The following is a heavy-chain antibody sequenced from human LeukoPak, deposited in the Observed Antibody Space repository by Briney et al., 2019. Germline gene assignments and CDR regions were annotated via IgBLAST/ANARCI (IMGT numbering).Heavy chain of an antibody. CDR1: GGSISSYY. Sequence: SETLSLTCAVSGGSISSYYWSWIRQPPGQALEWIGYIYYSGSTNYNPSLKSRVTISVDTSKNQFSLKLSSVTAADTALYFCATSSGGTTVLPSAWGQGTLVTVSS. J-gene: IGHJ5*02. D-gene: IGHD2-15*01. V-gene: IGHV4-59*08. CDR2: IYYSGST. CDR3: ATSSGGTTVLPSA.